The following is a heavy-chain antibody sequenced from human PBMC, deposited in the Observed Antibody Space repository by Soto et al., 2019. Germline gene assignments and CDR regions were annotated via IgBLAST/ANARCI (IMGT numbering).Heavy chain of an antibody. V-gene: IGHV3-48*03. J-gene: IGHJ6*02. Sequence: GGSLRLSCAASGFTFSSYEMDWVRQAPGKGLQWVSYISSSGSTIYYADSVKGRFTISRDNAKNSLYLQMSSLRAEDTAVYYCVSQGVNNHYGMDVWGQGTTVTSP. CDR3: VSQGVNNHYGMDV. D-gene: IGHD2-21*01. CDR2: ISSSGSTI. CDR1: GFTFSSYE.